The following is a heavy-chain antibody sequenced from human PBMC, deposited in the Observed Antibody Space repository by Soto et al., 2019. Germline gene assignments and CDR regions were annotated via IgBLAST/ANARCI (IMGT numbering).Heavy chain of an antibody. J-gene: IGHJ4*02. D-gene: IGHD2-21*01. Sequence: PSETLSLTCTVPGGSVNIDTYYWSWIRQPPGKGLEWIGFIHYSGSTNYNPSLKGRVTMSVDTSKNQFSLKLTSVNTADTAIYYCTRGGDPYKTGHWGQGTLVTVS. CDR2: IHYSGST. CDR1: GGSVNIDTYY. V-gene: IGHV4-61*01. CDR3: TRGGDPYKTGH.